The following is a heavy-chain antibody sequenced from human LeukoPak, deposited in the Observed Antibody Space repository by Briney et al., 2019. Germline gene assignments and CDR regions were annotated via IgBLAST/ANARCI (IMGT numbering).Heavy chain of an antibody. CDR3: ARAHTYYDVLTGYQYYMDV. CDR2: IHYSWNT. Sequence: SDPVSLLCSVSGDFNWFHYWLCLRHPPEKAREGIGYIHYSWNTRYKSSLKSRVLVSVDTPKNTLSLRLNSVSPADTALYFCARAHTYYDVLTGYQYYMDVWGKGTTVTVSS. J-gene: IGHJ6*03. D-gene: IGHD3-9*01. CDR1: GDFNWFHY. V-gene: IGHV4-59*11.